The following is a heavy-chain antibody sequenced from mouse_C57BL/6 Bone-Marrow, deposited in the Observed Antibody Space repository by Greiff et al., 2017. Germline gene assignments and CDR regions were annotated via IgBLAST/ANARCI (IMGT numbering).Heavy chain of an antibody. V-gene: IGHV1-7*01. CDR2: INPSSGYT. J-gene: IGHJ2*01. CDR3: ARDTTVVRAYLDY. D-gene: IGHD1-1*01. CDR1: GYTFTSYW. Sequence: QVHVKQSGAELAKPGASVKLSCKASGYTFTSYWMHWVKQRPGQGLEWIGYINPSSGYTKYNQKFKDKATLTADKSSSTAYMQLSSLTYEDSAVYYCARDTTVVRAYLDYWGKGTTLTVAS.